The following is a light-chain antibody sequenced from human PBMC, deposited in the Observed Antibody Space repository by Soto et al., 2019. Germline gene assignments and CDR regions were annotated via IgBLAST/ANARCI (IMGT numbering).Light chain of an antibody. J-gene: IGKJ1*01. CDR2: AAS. Sequence: DIQMTQSPSSLSASVGDRVTITCRASQSIVTYLNWYLQKPGKAPKLLIYAASNLQSGVPSRCSGSGSGTDFTLTISRLQPEDFATYICQQSYSTPPWTFGQGTKVDIK. V-gene: IGKV1-39*01. CDR1: QSIVTY. CDR3: QQSYSTPPWT.